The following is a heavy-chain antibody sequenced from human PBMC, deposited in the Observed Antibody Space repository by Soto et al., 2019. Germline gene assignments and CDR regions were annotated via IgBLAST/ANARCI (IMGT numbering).Heavy chain of an antibody. CDR3: ARDRGSESYYYYGMDV. CDR2: INWNGGST. J-gene: IGHJ6*02. CDR1: GLTFSSYG. Sequence: PGGSLRLSCAASGLTFSSYGMSWVRQAPGKGLEWVSGINWNGGSTGYADSVKGRFTISRDNAKNSLYLQMNSLRADDTAVYYCARDRGSESYYYYGMDVWGQGTTVTVSS. D-gene: IGHD1-26*01. V-gene: IGHV3-20*04.